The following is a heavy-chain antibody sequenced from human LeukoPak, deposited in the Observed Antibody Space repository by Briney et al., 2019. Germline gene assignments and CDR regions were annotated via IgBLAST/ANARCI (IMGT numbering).Heavy chain of an antibody. CDR2: IYYSGST. CDR1: GGSISSYY. CDR3: ARVQLGYCSSTSCYHHYYYYGMDV. Sequence: SETLSLTCTVSGGSISSYYWSWIRQPPGKGLEWIGYIYYSGSTNYNPSLKSRVTISVDTSKNQFSLKLSSVTVADTAVYYCARVQLGYCSSTSCYHHYYYYGMDVWGQGTTVTVSS. V-gene: IGHV4-59*01. D-gene: IGHD2-2*01. J-gene: IGHJ6*02.